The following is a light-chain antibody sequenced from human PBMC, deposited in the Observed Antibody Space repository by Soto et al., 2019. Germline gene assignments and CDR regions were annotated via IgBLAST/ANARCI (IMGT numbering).Light chain of an antibody. CDR2: DVS. CDR1: SSDVGGYNY. Sequence: QSALTQPRSVSGSPGQSVTISCTGTSSDVGGYNYVSWYQQHPGKAPKVKIYDVSKRPSGVPDRFSGSKSGNTASLTISGFQAEDEADYYCCSYAGSYTYVFGTGTKVTVL. CDR3: CSYAGSYTYV. J-gene: IGLJ1*01. V-gene: IGLV2-11*01.